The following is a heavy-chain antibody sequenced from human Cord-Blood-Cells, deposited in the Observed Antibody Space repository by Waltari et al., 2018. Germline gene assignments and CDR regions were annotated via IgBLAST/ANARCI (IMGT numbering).Heavy chain of an antibody. CDR2: INHSGST. Sequence: QVQLQQWGAGLLKPSETLSLTCAVYGGSFSGYYWSWIRQPPGKGLEWIGEINHSGSTNYNPSLKSRVTISVDTSKNQFSLKLSSVTAADTAVYYCARGVSYYDFWSGYYIPTYYYYGMDVWGQGTTVTVSS. D-gene: IGHD3-3*01. V-gene: IGHV4-34*01. CDR1: GGSFSGYY. CDR3: ARGVSYYDFWSGYYIPTYYYYGMDV. J-gene: IGHJ6*02.